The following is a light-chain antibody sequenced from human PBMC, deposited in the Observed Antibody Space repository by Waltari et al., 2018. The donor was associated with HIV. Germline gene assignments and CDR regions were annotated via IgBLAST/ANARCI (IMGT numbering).Light chain of an antibody. Sequence: ELVLTQSPATLSLSPGERVTLSCRASHSVSSNYLAWYQQKPGQTPRLLIYGASSRATGIPDKFSGSGSGTDFTLTISRLEPEDFAVYYCQQYESSSITFGQGTRLEIK. CDR1: HSVSSNY. CDR2: GAS. CDR3: QQYESSSIT. J-gene: IGKJ5*01. V-gene: IGKV3-20*01.